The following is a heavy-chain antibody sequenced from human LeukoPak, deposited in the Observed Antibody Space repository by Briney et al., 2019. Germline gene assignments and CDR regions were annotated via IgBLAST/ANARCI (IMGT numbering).Heavy chain of an antibody. CDR3: ARVRSGYYSYNWFDP. D-gene: IGHD3-22*01. V-gene: IGHV4-61*05. J-gene: IGHJ5*02. Sequence: SETLSLTCTVSGGSISSSSYYWGWIRQPPGKGLEWIGYIYYSGSTNYNPSLKSRVTISVDTSKNQFSLKLSSVTAADTAVYYCARVRSGYYSYNWFDPWGQGTLVTVSS. CDR1: GGSISSSSYY. CDR2: IYYSGST.